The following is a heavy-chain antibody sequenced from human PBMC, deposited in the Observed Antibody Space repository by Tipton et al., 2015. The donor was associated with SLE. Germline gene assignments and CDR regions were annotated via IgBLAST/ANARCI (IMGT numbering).Heavy chain of an antibody. Sequence: TLSLTCTVSGGSISSYYWSWIRQPPGKGLEWIGYIYYSGSTNYNPSLKSRVTISVDTSKNQFSLKLSSVTAADTAVYYCARGEGAQPYYYYMDVWGQGTTVTVSS. D-gene: IGHD4/OR15-4a*01. V-gene: IGHV4-59*01. J-gene: IGHJ6*03. CDR3: ARGEGAQPYYYYMDV. CDR2: IYYSGST. CDR1: GGSISSYY.